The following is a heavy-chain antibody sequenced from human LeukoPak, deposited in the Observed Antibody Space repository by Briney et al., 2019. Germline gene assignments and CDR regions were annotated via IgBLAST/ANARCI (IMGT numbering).Heavy chain of an antibody. Sequence: PSETLSLTCAVYGGSFSGYYWSWIRQPPGKGLEWIGEINHSGSTNYNPSLKSRVTISVDTSKNQFSLKLSSVTAADTAVYYCARDHYYGSGSYVDYWGQGTLVTVSS. CDR1: GGSFSGYY. CDR2: INHSGST. J-gene: IGHJ4*02. D-gene: IGHD3-10*01. CDR3: ARDHYYGSGSYVDY. V-gene: IGHV4-34*01.